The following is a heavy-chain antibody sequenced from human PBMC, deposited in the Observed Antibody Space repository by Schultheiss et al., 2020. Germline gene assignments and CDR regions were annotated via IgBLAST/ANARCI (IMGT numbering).Heavy chain of an antibody. D-gene: IGHD2-21*02. J-gene: IGHJ6*02. CDR1: GFTFSSYW. CDR3: TTDRLVTTTYYYYAMDV. V-gene: IGHV3-15*01. Sequence: GGSLRLSCAASGFTFSSYWMSWVRQAPGKGLEWVGRIKSKTDGGTTDYAAPVKGRFTISRDDSKNTLYLQMNTLKSEDTAVYYCTTDRLVTTTYYYYAMDVWGQWGTGNGYS. CDR2: IKSKTDGGTT.